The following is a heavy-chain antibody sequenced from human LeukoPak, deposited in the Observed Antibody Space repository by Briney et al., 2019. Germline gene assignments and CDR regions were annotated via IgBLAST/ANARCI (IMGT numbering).Heavy chain of an antibody. D-gene: IGHD6-19*01. CDR2: IHYSGST. CDR3: ARERGGSKLSGLYGRDYYYMDV. J-gene: IGHJ6*03. Sequence: PSETLSLTCTVSGGSISSSSYYWGWIRQPPGKGLEWIGSIHYSGSTNYNPSLKSRVTISVDTSKNQFSLKLSSVTAADTAVYFCARERGGSKLSGLYGRDYYYMDVWGKGTTVTVSS. CDR1: GGSISSSSYY. V-gene: IGHV4-39*07.